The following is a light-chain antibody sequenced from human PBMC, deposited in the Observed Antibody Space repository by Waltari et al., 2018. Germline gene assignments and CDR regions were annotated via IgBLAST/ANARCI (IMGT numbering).Light chain of an antibody. V-gene: IGLV2-11*01. J-gene: IGLJ3*02. Sequence: QSALTQHRPISGSHGESVTVSCTGTSSDVGGYDYVSWFQQHPGKAPKLMIYDVSQRPSGVPDRFSGSKSGNTASLTISGLQAEDESDYYCCSYAGSYTWLFGGGTKVTVL. CDR1: SSDVGGYDY. CDR3: CSYAGSYTWL. CDR2: DVS.